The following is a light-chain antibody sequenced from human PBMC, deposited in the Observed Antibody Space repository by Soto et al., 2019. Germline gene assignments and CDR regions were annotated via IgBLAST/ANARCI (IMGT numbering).Light chain of an antibody. CDR1: QSVRSN. CDR2: GAS. V-gene: IGKV3-15*01. Sequence: EIVMTQSPATLSVSPGERATLSCRASQSVRSNLAWYQQKPGQAPRLLIYGASTRATDVPARFSGSGSGTEFTLAISSLQSEDFAVYYCQQYDNWLTFGGGTKVDIK. J-gene: IGKJ4*01. CDR3: QQYDNWLT.